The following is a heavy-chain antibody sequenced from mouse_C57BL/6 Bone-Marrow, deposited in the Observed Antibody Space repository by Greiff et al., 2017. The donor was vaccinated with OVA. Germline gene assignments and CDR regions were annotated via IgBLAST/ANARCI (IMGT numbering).Heavy chain of an antibody. J-gene: IGHJ2*01. CDR2: IYPRSGNT. CDR1: GYTFTSYG. Sequence: VHLVESGAELARPGASVKLSCKASGYTFTSYGISWVKQRTGQGLEWIGEIYPRSGNTYYNEKFKGKATLTADKSSSTAYMELRSLTSEDSAVYFCAEANWGPSDYWGQGTTLTVSS. D-gene: IGHD4-1*01. V-gene: IGHV1-81*01. CDR3: AEANWGPSDY.